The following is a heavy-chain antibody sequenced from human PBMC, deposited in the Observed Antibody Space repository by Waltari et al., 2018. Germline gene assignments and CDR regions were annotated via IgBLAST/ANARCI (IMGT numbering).Heavy chain of an antibody. CDR2: ISVSGGST. CDR3: AKDQGYCSSTSCYTRDY. J-gene: IGHJ4*02. CDR1: GFTFSSYA. Sequence: EVQLLESGGGLVQPGGSLRLSCAASGFTFSSYAMSWVRPAPGRGLEWVAAISVSGGSTYYADSVKGRFTISRDNSKNTLYLQMNSLRAEDTAVYYCAKDQGYCSSTSCYTRDYWGQGTLVTVSS. D-gene: IGHD2-2*02. V-gene: IGHV3-23*01.